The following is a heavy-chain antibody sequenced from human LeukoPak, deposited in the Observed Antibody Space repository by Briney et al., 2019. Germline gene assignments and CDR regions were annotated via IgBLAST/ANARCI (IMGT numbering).Heavy chain of an antibody. CDR2: INHSGST. CDR3: ARGTYYYDSSGYPPHWFDP. V-gene: IGHV4-34*01. D-gene: IGHD3-22*01. J-gene: IGHJ5*02. Sequence: PSETLSLTCAVYGGSFSGHYWSWIRQPPGKGLEWIGEINHSGSTNYNPSLKSRVTISVDTSKNQFSLKLSSVTAADTAVYYCARGTYYYDSSGYPPHWFDPWGQGTLVTVSS. CDR1: GGSFSGHY.